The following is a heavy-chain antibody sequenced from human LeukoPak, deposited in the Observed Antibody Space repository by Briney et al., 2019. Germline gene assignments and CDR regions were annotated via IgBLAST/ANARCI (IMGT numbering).Heavy chain of an antibody. D-gene: IGHD1-26*01. J-gene: IGHJ6*03. V-gene: IGHV3-30*01. Sequence: GGSLRLSCAASGFTFSSYAMHWVRQAPDKGLEWVAVISYDGSNKYYADSVKGRFTISRDNSKNTLYLQMNSLRAEDTAVYYCARGRELLPYYYYYMDVWGKGTTVTVSS. CDR3: ARGRELLPYYYYYMDV. CDR1: GFTFSSYA. CDR2: ISYDGSNK.